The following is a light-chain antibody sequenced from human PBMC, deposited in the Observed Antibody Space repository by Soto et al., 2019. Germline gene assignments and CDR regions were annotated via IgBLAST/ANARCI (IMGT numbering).Light chain of an antibody. Sequence: DIQMTQSPSTLSASVGDRVTITCRASQSISTWLAWYQQKPGKAPKVLVHKASSLENGVPSRFSGTGSETEFTLTISSLQPDDFASYYCQHYKHYSQSTFGQGTKLEIK. J-gene: IGKJ2*01. CDR1: QSISTW. CDR3: QHYKHYSQST. CDR2: KAS. V-gene: IGKV1-5*03.